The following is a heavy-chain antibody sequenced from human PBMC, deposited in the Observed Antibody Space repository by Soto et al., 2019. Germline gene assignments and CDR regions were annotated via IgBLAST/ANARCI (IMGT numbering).Heavy chain of an antibody. J-gene: IGHJ4*02. Sequence: GGSLRLSCAASGFTFSSYAMSWVRQAPGKGLEWVSAISGSGGSTYYADSVKGRFTISRDNSKNTLYLQMNSLRAEDTAVYYCAKAPFYLVTPLYFDYWGQGTLVTVSS. D-gene: IGHD6-6*01. CDR3: AKAPFYLVTPLYFDY. V-gene: IGHV3-23*01. CDR1: GFTFSSYA. CDR2: ISGSGGST.